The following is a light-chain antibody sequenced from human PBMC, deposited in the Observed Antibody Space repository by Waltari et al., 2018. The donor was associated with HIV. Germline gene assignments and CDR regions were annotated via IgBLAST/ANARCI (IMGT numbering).Light chain of an antibody. Sequence: QSALTQPASVSGSPGQSITISCTGTSSDVGGYKYVSWCLQQPGKAPKLLISEVSNRPSGVSNRFSGSKSGNTASLTISGLQAEDEADYYCSSYTTSSTWVFGGGTKLTVL. J-gene: IGLJ3*02. CDR3: SSYTTSSTWV. CDR1: SSDVGGYKY. CDR2: EVS. V-gene: IGLV2-14*01.